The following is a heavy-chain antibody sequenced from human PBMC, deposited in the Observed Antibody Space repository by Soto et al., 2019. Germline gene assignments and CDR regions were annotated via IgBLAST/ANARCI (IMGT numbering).Heavy chain of an antibody. D-gene: IGHD4-17*01. CDR2: IYSSGDST. V-gene: IGHV3-23*01. CDR1: GFTFSSYT. J-gene: IGHJ4*02. Sequence: EVQLLESGGDLVQPGGSLRLSCVASGFTFSSYTMTWVRQAPGKGLEWVSVIYSSGDSTYYADSVKGRFTISRDNSKNTLYLQMNSQRADDTAVYYCAKSPTMTTKVVDYWGQGTLVTVSS. CDR3: AKSPTMTTKVVDY.